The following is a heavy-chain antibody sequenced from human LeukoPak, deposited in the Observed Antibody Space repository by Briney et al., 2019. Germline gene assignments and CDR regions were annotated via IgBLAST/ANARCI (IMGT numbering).Heavy chain of an antibody. V-gene: IGHV3-23*01. CDR2: ISGSGGST. J-gene: IGHJ4*02. D-gene: IGHD3-16*01. CDR1: GFTFSSYA. Sequence: PGGSLRLSCAASGFTFSSYAMSWVRQAPGKGLEWVSAISGSGGSTYYADSVKGRFTISRDNSKNTLYLQMNSLRAEDTAVYYCAKVIDYVWGSYYDYWGQGTLVTVSS. CDR3: AKVIDYVWGSYYDY.